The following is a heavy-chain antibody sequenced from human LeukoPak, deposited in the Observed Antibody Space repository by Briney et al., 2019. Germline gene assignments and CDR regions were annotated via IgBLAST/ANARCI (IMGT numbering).Heavy chain of an antibody. CDR2: ISAYNGNT. CDR3: ARVPTYCGGDCYLLGY. Sequence: ASVKVSCKASGYTFTSYGISWVRQAPGQGLEWMGWISAYNGNTNYAQKLQGRVTMTTDTSTSTAYMELRSLRSDDTAVYYCARVPTYCGGDCYLLGYWGQGTLVTVSS. D-gene: IGHD2-21*01. CDR1: GYTFTSYG. J-gene: IGHJ4*02. V-gene: IGHV1-18*01.